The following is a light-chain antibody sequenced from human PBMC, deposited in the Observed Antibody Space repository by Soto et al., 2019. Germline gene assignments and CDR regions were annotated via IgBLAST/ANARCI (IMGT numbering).Light chain of an antibody. CDR1: SSDIGGHEY. J-gene: IGLJ1*01. V-gene: IGLV2-14*03. Sequence: VLTQPASVSGPLRQSIAISCTGSSSDIGGHEYVSWYQQHPGAAPKLLIFEVSRRPSGVSSRFSGSKSGNTASLTISGLQAEDQVDYYCSSYSSGSVLYVFGTGTKVTVL. CDR3: SSYSSGSVLYV. CDR2: EVS.